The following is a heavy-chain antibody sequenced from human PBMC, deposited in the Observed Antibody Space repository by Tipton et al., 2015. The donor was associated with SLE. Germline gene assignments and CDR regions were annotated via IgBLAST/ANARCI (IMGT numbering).Heavy chain of an antibody. D-gene: IGHD1-26*01. Sequence: SLRLSCAASGFTFSSYAMHWVRQAPGKGLEWVAVIPYDGSYKFYADSVKGRFTISRDNSKNTLYLQMNSLRAEDTAVYYCARGLGGSYWGAAFDIWGQGTMVTVSS. CDR2: IPYDGSYK. V-gene: IGHV3-30-3*01. J-gene: IGHJ3*02. CDR3: ARGLGGSYWGAAFDI. CDR1: GFTFSSYA.